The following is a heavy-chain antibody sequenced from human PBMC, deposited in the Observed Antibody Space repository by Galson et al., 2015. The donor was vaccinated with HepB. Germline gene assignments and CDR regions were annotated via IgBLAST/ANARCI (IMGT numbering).Heavy chain of an antibody. CDR3: ARDQEIGFWSGYAGPDY. J-gene: IGHJ4*02. CDR1: GFTFSSYW. D-gene: IGHD3-3*01. CDR2: INSDGSST. Sequence: SLRLSCAASGFTFSSYWMHWVRQAPGKGLVWVSRINSDGSSTSYADSVKGRFTISRDNAKNTLYLQMNSLRAEDTAVYYCARDQEIGFWSGYAGPDYWGQGTLVTVSS. V-gene: IGHV3-74*01.